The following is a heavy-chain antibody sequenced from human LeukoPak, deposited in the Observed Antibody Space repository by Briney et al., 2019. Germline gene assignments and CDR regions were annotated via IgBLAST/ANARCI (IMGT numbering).Heavy chain of an antibody. V-gene: IGHV3-15*01. CDR1: GFTFSNAW. CDR2: IKSKTDGGTT. CDR3: TTEQEVYSSSGVYDY. Sequence: GGSLRLSCAASGFTFSNAWMSWVRQAPGKGLEWGGRIKSKTDGGTTDYAAPVKGRFTISRDDSKNTLYLQMNSLKTEDTAVYYCTTEQEVYSSSGVYDYWGQGTLVTVSS. J-gene: IGHJ4*02. D-gene: IGHD6-6*01.